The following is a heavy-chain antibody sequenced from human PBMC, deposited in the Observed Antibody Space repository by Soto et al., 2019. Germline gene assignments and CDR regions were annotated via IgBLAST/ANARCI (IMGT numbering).Heavy chain of an antibody. Sequence: LRLSCAASGFTFTNAWMSWVRQAPGKGLEWVGRIKSKTDGGTTDYAAPVKGRFTISRDDSKNTLYLQMNSLKTEDTAVYYCTTARGTYGAEYFQHWGQGTLVTVSS. CDR2: IKSKTDGGTT. CDR1: GFTFTNAW. V-gene: IGHV3-15*01. J-gene: IGHJ1*01. CDR3: TTARGTYGAEYFQH. D-gene: IGHD4-17*01.